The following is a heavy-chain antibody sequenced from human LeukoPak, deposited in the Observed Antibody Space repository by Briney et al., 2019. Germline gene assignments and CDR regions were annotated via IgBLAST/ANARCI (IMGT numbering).Heavy chain of an antibody. V-gene: IGHV1-24*01. CDR3: ATMVRGVIDC. Sequence: ASVKVSCKVSGYTLTELSMHWVRQAPGKGLEWMGGFDPEDGETIYAQKFQGGVTMTEDTSTDTAYMELNSLRSEDTAVYYCATMVRGVIDCWGQGTLVTVSS. CDR1: GYTLTELS. CDR2: FDPEDGET. J-gene: IGHJ4*02. D-gene: IGHD3-10*01.